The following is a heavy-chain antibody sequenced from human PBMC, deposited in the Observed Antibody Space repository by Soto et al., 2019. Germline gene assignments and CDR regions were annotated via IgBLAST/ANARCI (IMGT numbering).Heavy chain of an antibody. CDR3: ARDLAFDI. CDR2: INAGNGNT. J-gene: IGHJ3*02. CDR1: GYTFTNFG. V-gene: IGHV1-3*01. Sequence: ASVKVSCKASGYTFTNFGISWVRQAPGQRLEWMGWINAGNGNTKYSQKFQGRVTITRDTSASTAYMELSSLRSEDTAVYYCARDLAFDIWGQGTMVTVSS.